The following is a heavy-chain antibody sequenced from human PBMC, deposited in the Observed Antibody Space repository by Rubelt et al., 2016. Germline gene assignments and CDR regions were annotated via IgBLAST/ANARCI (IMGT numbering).Heavy chain of an antibody. V-gene: IGHV1-2*02. J-gene: IGHJ4*02. Sequence: QVQLVQSGAEVKKPGASVKVSCTASGYTFTDYYIHWVRQAPGQGLEWMGWINPKSGATNFAQKFQVRVALTRDTSISTVSMELSRLTSDDTAVYYCVRENWYYDNWGQGTLVTVSS. D-gene: IGHD1-7*01. CDR1: GYTFTDYY. CDR2: INPKSGAT. CDR3: VRENWYYDN.